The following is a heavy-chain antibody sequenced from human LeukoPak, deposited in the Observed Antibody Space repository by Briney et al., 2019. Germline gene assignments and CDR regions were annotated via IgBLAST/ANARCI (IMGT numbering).Heavy chain of an antibody. Sequence: SETLSLTCAVSGGSISSGGFSWSWIRQPPGKGLEWIGYIYHSGSTYYNPSLKSRVTISVDRSKNQFSLKLSSVTAADTAVYYCARVGYGSGWYLNWFDPWGQGTLVTVSS. CDR2: IYHSGST. CDR3: ARVGYGSGWYLNWFDP. CDR1: GGSISSGGFS. D-gene: IGHD6-19*01. V-gene: IGHV4-30-2*01. J-gene: IGHJ5*02.